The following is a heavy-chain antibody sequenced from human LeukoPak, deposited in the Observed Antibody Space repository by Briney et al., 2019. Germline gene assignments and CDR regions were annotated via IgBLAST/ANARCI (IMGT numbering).Heavy chain of an antibody. V-gene: IGHV3-30*02. J-gene: IGHJ6*03. CDR2: IRYDGSNK. CDR1: GLTLNTYG. Sequence: GGSLRLSCAASGLTLNTYGMHWVRQAPGKGLEWVAFIRYDGSNKYYADSVKGRFTISRDNSKNTLYLQMNSLRAEDTAVYYCANVDSYYYYYMDVWGKGTTVTISS. CDR3: ANVDSYYYYYMDV.